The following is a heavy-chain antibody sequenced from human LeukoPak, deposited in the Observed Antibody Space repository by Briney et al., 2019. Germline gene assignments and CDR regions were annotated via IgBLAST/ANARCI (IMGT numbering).Heavy chain of an antibody. Sequence: SETLSLTCTVSGDSLSTYYWSWIRQPPGKGLEWIGHIYYSGSTKYNPSLKSRVTISVDTSKNQFSLKLTSVTAADTAVYYCARGLTYYFDSSGYYVTDAFDIWGQGTMVTVSS. D-gene: IGHD3-22*01. CDR3: ARGLTYYFDSSGYYVTDAFDI. CDR1: GDSLSTYY. CDR2: IYYSGST. V-gene: IGHV4-59*01. J-gene: IGHJ3*02.